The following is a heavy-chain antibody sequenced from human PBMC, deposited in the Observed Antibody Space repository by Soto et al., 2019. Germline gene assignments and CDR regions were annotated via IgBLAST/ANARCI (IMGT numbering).Heavy chain of an antibody. CDR2: ISGSGGST. J-gene: IGHJ3*02. CDR1: GFTFSSYA. Sequence: PGGSLRLSCAASGFTFSSYAMSWVRQAPGKGLEWVSAISGSGGSTYYADSVKGRFTISRDNSKNTLYLQMNSLRAEDTAVYYCAEGLYGDYVLDAFDIWGQGTXVTVSS. CDR3: AEGLYGDYVLDAFDI. V-gene: IGHV3-23*01. D-gene: IGHD4-17*01.